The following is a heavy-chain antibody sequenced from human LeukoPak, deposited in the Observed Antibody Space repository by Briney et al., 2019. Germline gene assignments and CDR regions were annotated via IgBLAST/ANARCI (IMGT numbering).Heavy chain of an antibody. D-gene: IGHD3-3*01. CDR2: ISYDGSNK. CDR1: GFTFSSYA. J-gene: IGHJ3*02. Sequence: GGSLRLSCAASGFTFSSYAMHWVRQAPGKGLEWVAVISYDGSNKYYADSVKGRSTISRDNSKNTLYLQMNSLRAEDTAVYYCARDRLRFLEFRGAFDIWGQGTMVTVSS. CDR3: ARDRLRFLEFRGAFDI. V-gene: IGHV3-30-3*01.